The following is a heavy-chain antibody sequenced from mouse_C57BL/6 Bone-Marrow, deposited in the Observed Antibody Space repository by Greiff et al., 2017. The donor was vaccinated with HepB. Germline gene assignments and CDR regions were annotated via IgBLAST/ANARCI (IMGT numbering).Heavy chain of an antibody. J-gene: IGHJ4*01. CDR1: GFTFSDYG. CDR3: ARVGYLYAMDY. D-gene: IGHD2-2*01. V-gene: IGHV5-17*01. Sequence: EVQLVESGGGLVKPGGSLKLSCAASGFTFSDYGMHWVRQAPEKGLEWVAYISSGSSTIYYADTVKGRFTISRDNAKKTLFLQMTSLRSEDTAMYYCARVGYLYAMDYWGQGTSVTVSS. CDR2: ISSGSSTI.